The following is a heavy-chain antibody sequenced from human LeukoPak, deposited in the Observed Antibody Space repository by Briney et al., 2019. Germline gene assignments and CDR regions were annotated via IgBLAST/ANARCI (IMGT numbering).Heavy chain of an antibody. V-gene: IGHV1-24*01. D-gene: IGHD4-23*01. CDR3: ATSANTRWGMDV. CDR2: FDPEDGET. CDR1: GYTLTELS. J-gene: IGHJ6*02. Sequence: ASVMVSCKVSGYTLTELSMHWVRQAPGKGLEWMGGFDPEDGETIYAQKFQGRVTMTEDTSTDTAYMELSSLRSEDTAVYYCATSANTRWGMDVWGQGTTVTVSS.